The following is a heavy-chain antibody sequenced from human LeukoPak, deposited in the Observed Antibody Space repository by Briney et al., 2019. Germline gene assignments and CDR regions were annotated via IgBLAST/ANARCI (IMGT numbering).Heavy chain of an antibody. J-gene: IGHJ3*02. V-gene: IGHV3-21*01. CDR3: ARDQVDTWGVDDAFDI. D-gene: IGHD5-18*01. CDR2: ISSRSSYI. CDR1: GFTFSKNW. Sequence: GGSLRLSCVAYGFTFSKNWMTWVRKAPGKGLEWVSSISSRSSYIYYADSVKGRFTISRDNAKNSLSLQMNSRRAEDTAVYYCARDQVDTWGVDDAFDIWGQGTMVTVSS.